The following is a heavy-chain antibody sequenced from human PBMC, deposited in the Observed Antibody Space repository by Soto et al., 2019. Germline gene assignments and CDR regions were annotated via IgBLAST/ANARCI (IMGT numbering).Heavy chain of an antibody. J-gene: IGHJ4*02. V-gene: IGHV3-30*18. D-gene: IGHD2-2*01. CDR2: ISYDGSNT. CDR1: GFTFSNYA. Sequence: QVQLVESGGGVVQPGRSLRLSCAASGFTFSNYAMQWVRQAPGKGLEWVALISYDGSNTYCADSVKGRFTISRDNSKNTLYLQMNSLKAEDTAVYYCAKDYCSSTPCMFDYWGQGTLVTVSS. CDR3: AKDYCSSTPCMFDY.